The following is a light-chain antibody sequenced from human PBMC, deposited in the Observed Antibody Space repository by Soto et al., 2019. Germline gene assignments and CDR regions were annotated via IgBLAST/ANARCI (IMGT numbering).Light chain of an antibody. J-gene: IGKJ1*01. Sequence: EIGLTQSPGTLALSPGERATLSCRSSENIYTNLAWYQQKPGQAPRLLFYGASSRATGIPDRFSGSGSGTEFTLTISSLQSEDFAVYYCQRYNNWPTFGQGTKVDIK. CDR3: QRYNNWPT. CDR1: ENIYTN. CDR2: GAS. V-gene: IGKV3D-15*01.